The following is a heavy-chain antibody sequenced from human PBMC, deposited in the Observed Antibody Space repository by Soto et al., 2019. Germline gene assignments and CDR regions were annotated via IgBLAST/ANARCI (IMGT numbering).Heavy chain of an antibody. Sequence: QVQLVQSGAEVKKPGSSVKVSCKASGGTFNIYNINWVRQAPGQGLEWMGGILPIFGTTNYAQRFQGRLTIFADDSTSTAYMELSSLRSEDTAVYYCARDETGDSYYYYYGMDVWGQGTTVTVTS. J-gene: IGHJ6*02. CDR3: ARDETGDSYYYYYGMDV. D-gene: IGHD7-27*01. CDR1: GGTFNIYN. V-gene: IGHV1-69*01. CDR2: ILPIFGTT.